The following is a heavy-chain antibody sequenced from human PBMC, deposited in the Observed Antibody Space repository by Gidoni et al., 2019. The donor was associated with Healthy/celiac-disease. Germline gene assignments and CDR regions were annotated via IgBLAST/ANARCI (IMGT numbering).Heavy chain of an antibody. J-gene: IGHJ4*02. CDR3: ARGAGGSGSYYELWVLFY. CDR1: GFTFSSYS. Sequence: EVQLVESGGGLVKPGGSLRLSCAASGFTFSSYSMNWVRQAPGKGLEWVSSISSSSSYIYYADSVKGRFTISRDNAKNSLYLQMNSLRAEDTAVYYCARGAGGSGSYYELWVLFYWGQGTLVTVSS. CDR2: ISSSSSYI. V-gene: IGHV3-21*01. D-gene: IGHD3-10*01.